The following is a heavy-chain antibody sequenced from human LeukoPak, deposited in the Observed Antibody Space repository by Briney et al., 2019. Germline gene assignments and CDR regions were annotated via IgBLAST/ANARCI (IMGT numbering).Heavy chain of an antibody. CDR3: ARRQPYDSIGDYIPDAFVI. V-gene: IGHV4-59*08. D-gene: IGHD3-22*01. J-gene: IGHJ3*02. CDR2: IYYSGST. CDR1: VGSISSYY. Sequence: PSETLSLTCTVCVGSISSYYWSWTRQPPGKGLEWIGYIYYSGSTNYNPSLKSRVTISVDTSKNQFSLKLSSVTAADTAVYYCARRQPYDSIGDYIPDAFVIWGQGTMVTVSS.